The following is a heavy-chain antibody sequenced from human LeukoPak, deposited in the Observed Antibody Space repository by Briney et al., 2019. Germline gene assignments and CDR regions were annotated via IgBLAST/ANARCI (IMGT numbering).Heavy chain of an antibody. Sequence: PGGSLRLSCTTSGLTFSSHTMNWARQAPGKGLDWVSSIRSSSSDIYYADSVKGRFTIFRDNAKNSVYLQMNSLRAEDTAVYYCARAMAVPANNDYWGQGTLVTVSS. CDR1: GLTFSSHT. CDR2: IRSSSSDI. D-gene: IGHD5-24*01. CDR3: ARAMAVPANNDY. V-gene: IGHV3-21*01. J-gene: IGHJ4*02.